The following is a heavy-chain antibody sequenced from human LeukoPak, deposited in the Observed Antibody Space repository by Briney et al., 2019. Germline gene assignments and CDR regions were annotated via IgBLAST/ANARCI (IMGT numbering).Heavy chain of an antibody. CDR1: GYTFTGYY. V-gene: IGHV1-2*02. CDR3: ARDSSSWYGFDYLDY. CDR2: INPNSGGT. D-gene: IGHD6-13*01. J-gene: IGHJ4*02. Sequence: ASVKVSCKASGYTFTGYYMHWVRQAAGQGLEWMGWINPNSGGTNYAQKFQGRVTMTGDMSTSTVYMELSSLRSEDTAVYYCARDSSSWYGFDYLDYWGQGTLVTVSS.